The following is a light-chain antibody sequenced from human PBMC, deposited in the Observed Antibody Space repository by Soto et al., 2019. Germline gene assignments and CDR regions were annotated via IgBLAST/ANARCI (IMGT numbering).Light chain of an antibody. Sequence: QCALTQPASVSGSPGQSITIACTGSSNNVGRYNLVSWYQQHPGKAPKLVIYEDIERPSGVSNRFSGSKSGNTASLTISGLRIEDEADYYCCSYAGGTSVVFGGGTKLTVL. J-gene: IGLJ2*01. CDR3: CSYAGGTSVV. CDR2: EDI. V-gene: IGLV2-23*01. CDR1: SNNVGRYNL.